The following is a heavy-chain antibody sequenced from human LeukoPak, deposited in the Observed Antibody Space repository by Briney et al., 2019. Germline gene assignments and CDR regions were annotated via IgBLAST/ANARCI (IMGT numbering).Heavy chain of an antibody. V-gene: IGHV3-48*01. CDR1: GFDFSVYS. D-gene: IGHD3-3*01. J-gene: IGHJ4*02. CDR3: ARSTEWFADY. Sequence: PGGSLRLSCAASGFDFSVYSMNWVRQAPGKGLEWISYITSDRNTIYYAGSVRGRFTISRDNAKKSVYLELSNLRADDTAMYYCARSTEWFADYWGQGTLVTVSS. CDR2: ITSDRNTI.